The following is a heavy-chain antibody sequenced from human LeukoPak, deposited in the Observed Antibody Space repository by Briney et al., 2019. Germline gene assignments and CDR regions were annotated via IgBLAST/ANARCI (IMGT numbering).Heavy chain of an antibody. J-gene: IGHJ6*02. D-gene: IGHD1-1*01. CDR2: INHEGGGI. CDR3: ATYINWVAGDV. CDR1: GFTFSESW. Sequence: GGSLRLSCAPSGFTFSESWMTWVRQVPRQGLEWVAHINHEGGGIQYVDSVKGRFTISRDNAKGSVYLQMNSLRAEDTAIYHCATYINWVAGDVWGQGTTVIVSS. V-gene: IGHV3-7*01.